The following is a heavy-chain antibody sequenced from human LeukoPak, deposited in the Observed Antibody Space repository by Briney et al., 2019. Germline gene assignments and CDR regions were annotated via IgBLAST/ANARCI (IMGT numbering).Heavy chain of an antibody. CDR3: ANTAGYKVY. J-gene: IGHJ4*02. CDR1: GFTVSSNE. Sequence: GGSLRLSCAASGFTVSSNEMSWVRQAPGKGLEWVSSISSSSSYIYYADSVKGRFTISRDNAENSLYLQMNSLRAEDTAVYYCANTAGYKVYWGQGTLVTVSS. D-gene: IGHD1-14*01. CDR2: ISSSSSYI. V-gene: IGHV3-21*01.